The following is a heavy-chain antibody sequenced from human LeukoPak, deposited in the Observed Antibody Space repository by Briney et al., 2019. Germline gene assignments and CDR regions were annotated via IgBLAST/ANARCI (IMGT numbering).Heavy chain of an antibody. D-gene: IGHD4/OR15-4a*01. CDR2: IYYSGST. CDR1: GGSISSYY. J-gene: IGHJ2*01. V-gene: IGHV4-59*01. CDR3: ARGLTYWYFDL. Sequence: SETLSLTCTVPGGSISSYYWSWIRQPPGKGLEWIGYIYYSGSTNYNPSLKSRVTISVDTSKNQFSLKLSSVTAADTAVYYCARGLTYWYFDLWGRGTLVTVSS.